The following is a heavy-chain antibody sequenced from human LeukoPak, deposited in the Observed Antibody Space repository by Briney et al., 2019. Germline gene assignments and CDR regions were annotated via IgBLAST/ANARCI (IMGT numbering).Heavy chain of an antibody. J-gene: IGHJ1*01. Sequence: GGSLRLSCAASGFTFRTYAMSWVRQAPGKGLEWVSDIRDSGGTTYYADSVKGRFTISRDNSKNTLYMQMNSLRAEDTAVYYCARDPSPDYGDYSGYFQHWGQGTLVTVSS. CDR2: IRDSGGTT. CDR3: ARDPSPDYGDYSGYFQH. V-gene: IGHV3-23*01. CDR1: GFTFRTYA. D-gene: IGHD4-17*01.